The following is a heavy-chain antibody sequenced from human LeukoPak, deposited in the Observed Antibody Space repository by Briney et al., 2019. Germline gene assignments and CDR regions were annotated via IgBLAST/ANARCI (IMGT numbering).Heavy chain of an antibody. CDR1: GHTFTSYD. D-gene: IGHD3-3*01. CDR2: ISAYNGNT. Sequence: ASVKVSCKASGHTFTSYDINWVRQATGQGLGWMGWISAYNGNTNYAQKLQGRVTMTTDTSTSTAYMELRSLRSDDTAVYYCARDGWSGYYLGYYYYYMDVWGKGTTVTVSS. CDR3: ARDGWSGYYLGYYYYYMDV. J-gene: IGHJ6*03. V-gene: IGHV1-18*01.